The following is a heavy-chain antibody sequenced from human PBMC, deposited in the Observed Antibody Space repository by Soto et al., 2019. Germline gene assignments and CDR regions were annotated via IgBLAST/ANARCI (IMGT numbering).Heavy chain of an antibody. D-gene: IGHD3-16*02. J-gene: IGHJ3*02. V-gene: IGHV2-5*02. Sequence: SGPTLVNPTQTLTRTCTFSGFSLSAATVGVAWIRQPPGKALEWLAVVYWDGDKRYSPSLNSRLTITKDASSNQVVLTVANMDPVDTAKYYCAHLMITYGGVVADDAFDIWGPGKMVTVSS. CDR3: AHLMITYGGVVADDAFDI. CDR1: GFSLSAATVG. CDR2: VYWDGDK.